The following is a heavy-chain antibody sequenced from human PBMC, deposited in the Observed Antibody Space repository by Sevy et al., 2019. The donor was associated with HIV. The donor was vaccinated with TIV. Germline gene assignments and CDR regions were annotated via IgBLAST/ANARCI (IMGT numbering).Heavy chain of an antibody. V-gene: IGHV3-30*03. CDR3: ATDREGAGSHPRAFDI. CDR2: ISYDGSNK. Sequence: GGSLRLSCVASGFTFSHYGMHWVRQAPGKGLEWVALISYDGSNKYYADSVKGRFTISRDNSKSTLYLQMNSLRAEDTAVYYCATDREGAGSHPRAFDIWGQGTLVTVS. D-gene: IGHD1-26*01. CDR1: GFTFSHYG. J-gene: IGHJ3*02.